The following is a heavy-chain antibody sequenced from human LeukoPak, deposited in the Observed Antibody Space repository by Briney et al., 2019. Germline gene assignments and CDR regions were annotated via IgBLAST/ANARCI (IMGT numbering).Heavy chain of an antibody. V-gene: IGHV1-18*01. D-gene: IGHD6-13*01. CDR3: AAEAYSSSWYGGGY. CDR2: ISAYNGNT. Sequence: ASVKVSCKASGYTFTSYGISWVRQAPGQGLEWMGWISAYNGNTNYAQKLQGRVTMTTDTSTSTAYMELSSLRSEDTAVYYCAAEAYSSSWYGGGYWGQGTLVTVSS. J-gene: IGHJ4*02. CDR1: GYTFTSYG.